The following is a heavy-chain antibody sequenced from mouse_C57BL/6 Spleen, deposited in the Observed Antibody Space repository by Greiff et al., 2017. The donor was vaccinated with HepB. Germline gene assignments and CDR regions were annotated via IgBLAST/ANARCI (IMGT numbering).Heavy chain of an antibody. V-gene: IGHV1-9*01. J-gene: IGHJ2*01. D-gene: IGHD2-12*01. Sequence: VKLVESGAELMKPGASVKLSCKATGYTFTGYWIEWVKQRPGHGLEWIGEILPGSGSTNYNVKFKCKATFTADTNSNTAYMQLSSLTTEDSAIYYCARSRIRRGRFCYWGQGTTLTVSS. CDR2: ILPGSGST. CDR3: ARSRIRRGRFCY. CDR1: GYTFTGYW.